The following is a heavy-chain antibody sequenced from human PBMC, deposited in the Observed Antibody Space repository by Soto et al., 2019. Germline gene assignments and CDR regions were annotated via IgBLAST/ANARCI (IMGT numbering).Heavy chain of an antibody. CDR2: IWYDGSNK. V-gene: IGHV3-33*01. CDR3: ARAGGGTDY. D-gene: IGHD1-1*01. Sequence: QVQLVESGGGVVQPGRSLRLSCAASGFTFSSYGMHWVRQAPGKGLEWVAVIWYDGSNKYYAGSVKGRFTISRDNSKNTLYLQMNSLRAEDTAVYYCARAGGGTDYWGQGTLVTVSS. CDR1: GFTFSSYG. J-gene: IGHJ4*02.